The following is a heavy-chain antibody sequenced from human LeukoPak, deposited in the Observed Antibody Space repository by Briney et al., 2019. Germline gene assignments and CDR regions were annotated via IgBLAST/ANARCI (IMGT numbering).Heavy chain of an antibody. CDR3: TTYIVVVPAAAR. Sequence: GGSLRLSCAASGFTFSNAWMSWVRQAPGKGLEWVGRIKSKTDGGTTDYAAPAKGRFTISRDDSKNTLYLQMNSLKTEDTAVYYCTTYIVVVPAAARWGQGTLVTVSS. V-gene: IGHV3-15*01. J-gene: IGHJ4*02. CDR1: GFTFSNAW. CDR2: IKSKTDGGTT. D-gene: IGHD2-2*01.